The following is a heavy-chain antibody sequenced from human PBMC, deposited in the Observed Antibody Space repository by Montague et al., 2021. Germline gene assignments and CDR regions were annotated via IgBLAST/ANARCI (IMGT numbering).Heavy chain of an antibody. J-gene: IGHJ4*02. Sequence: SETLSLTCDIYVDSFTDYYWGWIRQTPGKGLEWIGETNPRGTTKSNPSLKTRVSLSLDTSKSQLSLTLQSVTAADAAVYYCVAIKWERQTRNYFEQWGPGILVSVSS. V-gene: IGHV4-34*01. CDR2: TNPRGTT. CDR3: VAIKWERQTRNYFEQ. CDR1: VDSFTDYY. D-gene: IGHD1-26*01.